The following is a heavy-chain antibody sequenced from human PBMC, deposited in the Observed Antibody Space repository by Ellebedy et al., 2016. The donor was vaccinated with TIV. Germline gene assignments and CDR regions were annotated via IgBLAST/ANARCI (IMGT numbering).Heavy chain of an antibody. J-gene: IGHJ4*02. V-gene: IGHV3-48*04. CDR3: AGKAPQFQFDY. Sequence: GESLKISCAASGFTFLYYSMNWVRQAPGKGPAGISYFSSDSSKVVYADSLKGRFTVSRHNARNSLFLQMNSLRVEDTAVYYCAGKAPQFQFDYWGQGTLVIVSS. D-gene: IGHD4-23*01. CDR2: FSSDSSKV. CDR1: GFTFLYYS.